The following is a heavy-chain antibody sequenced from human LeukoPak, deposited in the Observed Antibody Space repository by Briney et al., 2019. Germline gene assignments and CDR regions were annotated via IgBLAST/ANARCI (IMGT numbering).Heavy chain of an antibody. Sequence: GASVKVSCRASGYTFTGCYMHWVRQAPGQGLEWMGWINPNSGGTGCAQKFQGRVTVARDTSIGTAYMELCRLRSDDTAVYYCARVNYYYGSGSYSYYYGMDVWGQGTTVTVSS. CDR2: INPNSGGT. CDR1: GYTFTGCY. D-gene: IGHD3-10*01. J-gene: IGHJ6*02. V-gene: IGHV1-2*02. CDR3: ARVNYYYGSGSYSYYYGMDV.